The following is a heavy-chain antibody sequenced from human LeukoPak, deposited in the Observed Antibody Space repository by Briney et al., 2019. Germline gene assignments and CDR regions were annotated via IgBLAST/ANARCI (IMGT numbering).Heavy chain of an antibody. V-gene: IGHV4-39*07. CDR2: IYYSGST. CDR1: GGSISSSSYY. J-gene: IGHJ3*02. CDR3: ATLKNSSGYAFDI. Sequence: SETLSLTCTVSGGSISSSSYYWGWIRQPPGKGLEWIGSIYYSGSTYYNPFLKSRVTISVDTSKNQFSLKLSSVTAADTAVYYCATLKNSSGYAFDIWGQGTMVTVSS. D-gene: IGHD3-22*01.